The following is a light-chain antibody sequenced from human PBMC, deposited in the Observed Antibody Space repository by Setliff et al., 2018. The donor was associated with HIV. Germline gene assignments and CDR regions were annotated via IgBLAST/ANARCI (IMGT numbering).Light chain of an antibody. J-gene: IGLJ1*01. Sequence: SALAQPRSVSRSPGQSVTFSCTGASGDIGGYNYVSWYQQHPGKAPKLLIYDITKRPSGVPDRFSGFKSGNTASLTISGLQADDEADYYCCSYAGNYVFVFGGGTKVTVL. CDR2: DIT. CDR1: SGDIGGYNY. V-gene: IGLV2-11*01. CDR3: CSYAGNYVFV.